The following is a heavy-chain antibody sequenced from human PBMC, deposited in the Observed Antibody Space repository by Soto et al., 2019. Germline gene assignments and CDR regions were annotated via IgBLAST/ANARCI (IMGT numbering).Heavy chain of an antibody. J-gene: IGHJ6*02. D-gene: IGHD2-2*01. V-gene: IGHV1-18*01. CDR3: ARDHIVVVPAAPVDYGMDV. Sequence: ASVKVSCKASGYTFTSYGISWVRQAPGQGLEWMGWISAYNGNTNYAQKLQGRVTMTTDTSTSTAYMELRSLRSDDTAVYYCARDHIVVVPAAPVDYGMDVWGQGTTVTVSS. CDR1: GYTFTSYG. CDR2: ISAYNGNT.